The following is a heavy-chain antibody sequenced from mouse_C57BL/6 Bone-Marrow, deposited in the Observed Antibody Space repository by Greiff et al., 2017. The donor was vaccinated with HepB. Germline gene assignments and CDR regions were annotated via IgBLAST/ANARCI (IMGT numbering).Heavy chain of an antibody. D-gene: IGHD1-1*01. CDR2: IYPGDGDT. V-gene: IGHV1-82*01. CDR1: GYAFSSSW. Sequence: VQLQQSGPELVKPGASVKISCKASGYAFSSSWMNWVKQRPGKGLEWIGRIYPGDGDTNYNGKFKGKATLTADKSSSTAYMQLSSLTSEDSAVYFFANYYGSSFYAMDYWGQGTSVTVSS. CDR3: ANYYGSSFYAMDY. J-gene: IGHJ4*01.